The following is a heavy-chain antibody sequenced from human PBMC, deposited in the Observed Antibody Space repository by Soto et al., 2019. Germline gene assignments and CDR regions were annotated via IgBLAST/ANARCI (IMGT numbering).Heavy chain of an antibody. J-gene: IGHJ6*02. D-gene: IGHD5-12*01. V-gene: IGHV4-30-2*01. CDR3: ARGGGWLPGYYGMDV. CDR1: GGSISSGGYS. CDR2: IYHSGST. Sequence: SETLSLTCAVSGGSISSGGYSWSWIRQPPGKGLEWIGYIYHSGSTYYNPSLKSRVTISVDTSKNQFSLKLSSVTAADTAVYYCARGGGWLPGYYGMDVWGQGTTVTVSS.